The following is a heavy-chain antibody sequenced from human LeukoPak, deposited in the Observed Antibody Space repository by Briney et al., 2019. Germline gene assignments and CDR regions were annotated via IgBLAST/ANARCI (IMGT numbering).Heavy chain of an antibody. CDR1: GFTFSSYA. J-gene: IGHJ4*02. D-gene: IGHD3-9*01. Sequence: GGSLRLSCAASGFTFSSYAMHWVRQAPGKGLEWVSAISGSGGSTYYADSVKGRFTISRDNSKNTLYLQMNSLRAEDTAVYYCAKLGQGVLRYFDWFVDWGQGTLVTVSS. CDR3: AKLGQGVLRYFDWFVD. CDR2: ISGSGGST. V-gene: IGHV3-23*01.